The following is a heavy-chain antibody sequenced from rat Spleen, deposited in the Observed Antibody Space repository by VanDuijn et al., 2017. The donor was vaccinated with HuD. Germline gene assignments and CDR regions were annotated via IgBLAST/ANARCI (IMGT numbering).Heavy chain of an antibody. CDR1: GFPFSDYN. Sequence: EVQLVESGGGLVQPGRSLKLSCAASGFPFSDYNMAWVRQVPKKGLEWVTTIGYDGGSTNYRDSVKGRFTISRDNTKSTLYLQMDSLRSEDTATYYCTSHGARVSRFAYWGQGTLVTVSS. CDR3: TSHGARVSRFAY. CDR2: IGYDGGST. J-gene: IGHJ3*01. D-gene: IGHD1-4*01. V-gene: IGHV5S10*01.